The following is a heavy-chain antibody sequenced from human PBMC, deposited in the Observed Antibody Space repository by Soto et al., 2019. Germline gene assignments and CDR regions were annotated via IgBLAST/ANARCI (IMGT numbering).Heavy chain of an antibody. CDR3: ARTSIVGATTNWFDP. V-gene: IGHV1-24*01. CDR1: GNTLSGLP. Sequence: ASVKVSCKVSGNTLSGLPMHWVRQAPGKGLEWMGSLDYEEGERNFAHRFQGRVTMTRNTSISTAYMELSSLRSEDTAVYYCARTSIVGATTNWFDPWGQGTLVTVSS. D-gene: IGHD1-26*01. CDR2: LDYEEGER. J-gene: IGHJ5*02.